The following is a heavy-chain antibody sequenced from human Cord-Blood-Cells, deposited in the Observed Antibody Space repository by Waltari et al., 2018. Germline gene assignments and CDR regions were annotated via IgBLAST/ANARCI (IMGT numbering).Heavy chain of an antibody. J-gene: IGHJ3*02. CDR2: IYYSGST. D-gene: IGHD2-2*01. Sequence: QVQLQESGPGLVKPSETLSLTCTVSGGSISSYYWSWIRQPPGKGLEWIGYIYYSGSTTYNPPLKSRVTISVDTSKNQFSLKLSSVTAADTAVYYCARGGGYCSSTSCYAFDIWGQGTMVTVSS. CDR3: ARGGGYCSSTSCYAFDI. V-gene: IGHV4-59*01. CDR1: GGSISSYY.